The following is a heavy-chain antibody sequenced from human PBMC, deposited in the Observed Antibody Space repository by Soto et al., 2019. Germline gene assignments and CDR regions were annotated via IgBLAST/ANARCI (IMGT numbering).Heavy chain of an antibody. V-gene: IGHV1-3*01. J-gene: IGHJ6*02. CDR1: GYTFTSYA. D-gene: IGHD3-10*01. CDR2: INAGNGNT. Sequence: ASVKVSCKASGYTFTSYAMHWVRQAPGQRLEWMGWINAGNGNTKYSQKFQGRVTITRDTSASTAYMELSSLRSEDTAVYYCARGLGHYYGSGSYYKPLYYYYGMDVWGQGTTVTVSS. CDR3: ARGLGHYYGSGSYYKPLYYYYGMDV.